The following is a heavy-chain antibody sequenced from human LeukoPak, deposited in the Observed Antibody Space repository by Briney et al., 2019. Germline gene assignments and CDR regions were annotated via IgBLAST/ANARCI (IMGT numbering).Heavy chain of an antibody. CDR1: DGSIKTNYW. CDR2: TWHSGSST. V-gene: IGHV4-4*02. CDR3: ANSANYGDNSGYFDF. Sequence: SETLSLTCTVSDGSIKTNYWWTWVRQPPGKGLEWIGETWHSGSSTNYNPSLKSRVTISVDTSKNQFSLKLSSVTAADTAVYYCANSANYGDNSGYFDFWGQGTLVTVSS. J-gene: IGHJ4*02. D-gene: IGHD4-23*01.